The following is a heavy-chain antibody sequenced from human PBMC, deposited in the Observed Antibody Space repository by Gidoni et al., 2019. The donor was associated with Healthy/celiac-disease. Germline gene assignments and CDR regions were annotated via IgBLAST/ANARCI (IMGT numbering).Heavy chain of an antibody. CDR1: GFSLSNARMG. D-gene: IGHD5-18*01. V-gene: IGHV2-26*01. Sequence: QVTLKESGPVLVKPTETLTLTCTVSGFSLSNARMGVSWIRQPPGKALEWLAHIFSNDEKSYSTSLKSRLTISKDTSKSQVVLTMTNMDPVDTATYYCARIRVEYSYGYDYWGQGTLVTVSS. J-gene: IGHJ4*02. CDR2: IFSNDEK. CDR3: ARIRVEYSYGYDY.